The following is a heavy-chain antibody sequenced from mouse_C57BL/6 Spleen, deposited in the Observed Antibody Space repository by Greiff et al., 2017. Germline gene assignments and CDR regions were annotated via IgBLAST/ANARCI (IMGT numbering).Heavy chain of an antibody. J-gene: IGHJ3*01. CDR3: ARGDYYGSSPFAY. D-gene: IGHD1-1*01. CDR1: GYTFTSYW. V-gene: IGHV1-53*01. CDR2: INPSTGGT. Sequence: QVQLQQPGTELVKPGASVKLSCKASGYTFTSYWMHWVKQRPGQGLEWIGNINPSTGGTKYNEKLKSKATLTVAKSSSTAYMQLSSLTSEDSAVYYCARGDYYGSSPFAYWGQGTLVTVSA.